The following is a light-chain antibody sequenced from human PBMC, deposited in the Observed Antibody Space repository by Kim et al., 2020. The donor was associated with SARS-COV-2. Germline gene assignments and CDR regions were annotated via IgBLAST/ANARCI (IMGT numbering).Light chain of an antibody. CDR2: EVS. CDR1: SSDVGSYNL. CDR3: CSYAGSSSWV. J-gene: IGLJ3*02. V-gene: IGLV2-23*02. Sequence: LTQPASVSGSPGQSITISCTGTSSDVGSYNLVSWYQQHPGKVPKLMIYEVSKRPSGVSNRFSGSKSGNTASLTISGLQAEDEADYYCCSYAGSSSWVFGGGTQLTVL.